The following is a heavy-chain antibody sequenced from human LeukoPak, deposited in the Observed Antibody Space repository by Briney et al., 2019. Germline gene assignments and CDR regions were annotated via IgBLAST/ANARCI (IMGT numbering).Heavy chain of an antibody. CDR1: GGSFSGYY. V-gene: IGHV4-34*01. D-gene: IGHD1-7*01. J-gene: IGHJ5*02. Sequence: PSETLSLTCAGYGGSFSGYYWSWIRQPPGKGLEWIGEINHSGSTNYNPSPKSRVTISVDTSKNQFSLKLSSVTAADTAVYYRARVSQSLDTGTTAWDWFDPWGQGTLVTVSS. CDR2: INHSGST. CDR3: ARVSQSLDTGTTAWDWFDP.